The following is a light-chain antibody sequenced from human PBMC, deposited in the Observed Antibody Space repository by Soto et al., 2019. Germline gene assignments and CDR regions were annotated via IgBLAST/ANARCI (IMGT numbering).Light chain of an antibody. V-gene: IGKV3-15*01. CDR1: QSVSSD. Sequence: ETVMTQSPATLSVSPGERATLSCNASQSVSSDLAWYQQKPGQAPRLLIYGASTRATGVPARFSGGGSGTEFTLTISSLQSEDFAIYYCQQYDNWPYTFGGGTKLEIK. CDR3: QQYDNWPYT. CDR2: GAS. J-gene: IGKJ4*01.